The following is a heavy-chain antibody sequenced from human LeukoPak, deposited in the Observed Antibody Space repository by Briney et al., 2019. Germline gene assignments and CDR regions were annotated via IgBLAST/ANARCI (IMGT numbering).Heavy chain of an antibody. J-gene: IGHJ5*02. Sequence: ASVKVFCKASGYTFTSYGISWVRQAPGQGLEWMGWISAYNGNTNYAQKLQDRVTMTTDTSTSTAYMELRSLRSDDTAVYYCARVTYCSSTSCTNWFDPWGQGTLVTVSS. D-gene: IGHD2-2*01. CDR3: ARVTYCSSTSCTNWFDP. CDR1: GYTFTSYG. CDR2: ISAYNGNT. V-gene: IGHV1-18*01.